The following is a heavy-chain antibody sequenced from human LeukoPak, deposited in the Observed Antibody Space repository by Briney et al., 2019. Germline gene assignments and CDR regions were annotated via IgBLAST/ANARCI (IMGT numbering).Heavy chain of an antibody. V-gene: IGHV4-39*07. J-gene: IGHJ4*02. CDR2: IYYSGST. D-gene: IGHD4-17*01. Sequence: PSETLSLTCTVSGGSISISNYYWGWIRQPPGKGLEWIGTIYYSGSTYYNPSLKSRVTVSVDTSKNQFSLKLSSVTAADTAVYYCARGHLYGDLDYWGQGTLVTVSS. CDR3: ARGHLYGDLDY. CDR1: GGSISISNYY.